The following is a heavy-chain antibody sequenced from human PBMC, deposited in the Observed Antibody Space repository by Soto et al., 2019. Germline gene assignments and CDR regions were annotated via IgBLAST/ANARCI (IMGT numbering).Heavy chain of an antibody. V-gene: IGHV3-66*01. CDR3: ATGMTAAPY. CDR2: IYSGGGT. CDR1: LFIVSDNY. Sequence: EVRLVQSGGGLVQPGGSLRLSCAASLFIVSDNYMSWVRQAPGKGLEWVSLIYSGGGTDYAESVKGRFTISRDNSKNTLYLQMNSLKAEDTGIYYCATGMTAAPYWGQGTVVTVSS. D-gene: IGHD1-1*01. J-gene: IGHJ4*02.